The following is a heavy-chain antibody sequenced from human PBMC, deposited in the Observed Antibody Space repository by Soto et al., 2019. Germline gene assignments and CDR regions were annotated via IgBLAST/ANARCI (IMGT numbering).Heavy chain of an antibody. D-gene: IGHD3-3*01. Sequence: GGSLRLSCAASGFTFSSYAMSWVRQAPGKGLEWVSAISGSGGSTYYADSVKGRFTISRDNSKNTLYLQMNSLRAEDTAVYYCAKGGGADFWSGYYTSYYYGMDVWGQGTTVTVSS. J-gene: IGHJ6*02. V-gene: IGHV3-23*01. CDR2: ISGSGGST. CDR3: AKGGGADFWSGYYTSYYYGMDV. CDR1: GFTFSSYA.